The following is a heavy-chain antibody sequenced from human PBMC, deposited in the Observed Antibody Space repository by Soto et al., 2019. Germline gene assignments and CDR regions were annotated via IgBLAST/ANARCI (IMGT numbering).Heavy chain of an antibody. CDR1: GGSISSGGYY. V-gene: IGHV4-31*03. Sequence: PSVTLCLTCTVSGGSISSGGYYWSWIRQHPGKGREWIRYIYYSGSTYYNPSLKSRVTISVDTSKNQFSLKLSYVAAADTAVYYCARDYFPITGTKSFYFYYGMDVWGQGTPVTVSS. J-gene: IGHJ6*02. CDR3: ARDYFPITGTKSFYFYYGMDV. D-gene: IGHD1-7*01. CDR2: IYYSGST.